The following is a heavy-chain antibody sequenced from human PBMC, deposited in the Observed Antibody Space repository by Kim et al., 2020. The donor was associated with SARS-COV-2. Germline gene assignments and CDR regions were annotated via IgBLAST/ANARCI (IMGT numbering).Heavy chain of an antibody. J-gene: IGHJ4*02. CDR3: ARGKSGSQTFDY. CDR2: ISYDGNNK. CDR1: EFTFSNFA. D-gene: IGHD1-26*01. V-gene: IGHV3-30*04. Sequence: GGSLRLSCAASEFTFSNFAMHWVRQAPDKGLEWVAVISYDGNNKYHSDSVKGRFTISRDNSKNTVFLQMNSLRAEDTAVYYCARGKSGSQTFDYWGQGTLVTVSS.